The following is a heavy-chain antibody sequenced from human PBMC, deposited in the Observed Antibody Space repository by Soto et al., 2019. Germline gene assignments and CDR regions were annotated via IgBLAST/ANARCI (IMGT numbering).Heavy chain of an antibody. V-gene: IGHV1-18*04. J-gene: IGHJ4*02. CDR2: ISPNSGRP. Sequence: ASVKVSCKTSGYTFTKYDISWVRQAPVQGLEWLGLISPNSGRPSYAQKFEGRVTMTTDTSTTTAYLELRSLRSDDTAVYYCVRQYYDFWTDYPDFDYWGQGTLVTVSS. CDR1: GYTFTKYD. D-gene: IGHD3-3*01. CDR3: VRQYYDFWTDYPDFDY.